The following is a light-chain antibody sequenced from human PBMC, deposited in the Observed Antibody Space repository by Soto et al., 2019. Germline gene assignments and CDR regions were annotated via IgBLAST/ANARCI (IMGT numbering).Light chain of an antibody. Sequence: QSVLAQPPSTSGTPGQRVTISCSGSSSNIGSESVNWYQQLPGTAPKLLIYSYNQRPSGVPDRFSGSKSGTSASLAISGLQSEDEADYICAAWDDSLSVVLFGGGTKVTVL. CDR3: AAWDDSLSVVL. V-gene: IGLV1-44*01. CDR1: SSNIGSES. CDR2: SYN. J-gene: IGLJ2*01.